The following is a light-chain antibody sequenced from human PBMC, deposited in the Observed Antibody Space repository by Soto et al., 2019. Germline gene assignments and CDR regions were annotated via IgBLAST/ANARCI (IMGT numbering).Light chain of an antibody. CDR1: QSVDSNY. J-gene: IGKJ2*01. CDR2: GAF. CDR3: QQYGGSPLYI. Sequence: EIVLTQSPGTLSLSPGERATLSCRASQSVDSNYLAWYQQKPGQAPRLLIYGAFNRATDIPDRFSGTGSGTDFTLTISRLEPEDFVVYYCQQYGGSPLYIFGQGTKLEIK. V-gene: IGKV3-20*01.